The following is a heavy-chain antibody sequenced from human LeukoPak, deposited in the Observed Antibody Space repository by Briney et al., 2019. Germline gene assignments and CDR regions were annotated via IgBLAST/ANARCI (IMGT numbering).Heavy chain of an antibody. Sequence: SETLSLTCSVSGFSISSSGYYWGWIRQPPGKGLEWTASIYYTGSTYDNPSLKSRVTISVDTSKNQFSLKLSSVTAADTAVSYCARHLYSHGKSSFAYWGQGTLVTVSS. D-gene: IGHD5-18*01. CDR1: GFSISSSGYY. CDR3: ARHLYSHGKSSFAY. J-gene: IGHJ4*02. V-gene: IGHV4-39*01. CDR2: IYYTGST.